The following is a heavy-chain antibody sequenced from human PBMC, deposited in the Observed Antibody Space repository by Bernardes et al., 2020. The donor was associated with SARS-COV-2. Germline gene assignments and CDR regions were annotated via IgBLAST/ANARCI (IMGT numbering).Heavy chain of an antibody. D-gene: IGHD3-16*01. Sequence: SETLSLTCTVSGGSISSYYWSWIRQPPGKGLEWIGYIYYSGSTNYNPSLKSRLTISVDTSKNQFSLKLSSVTAANTAVYYCARLGSLRVLFDSWGQGTLVTVSS. V-gene: IGHV4-59*08. CDR1: GGSISSYY. J-gene: IGHJ4*02. CDR2: IYYSGST. CDR3: ARLGSLRVLFDS.